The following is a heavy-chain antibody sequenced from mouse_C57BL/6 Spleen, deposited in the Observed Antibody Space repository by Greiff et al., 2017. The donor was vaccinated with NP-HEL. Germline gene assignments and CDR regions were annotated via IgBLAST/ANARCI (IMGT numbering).Heavy chain of an antibody. Sequence: VQLQQSGAELVRPGASVTLSCKASGYTFTDYDMHWVKQTPVHGLEWIGAIDPETGGTAYNQKFKGKAILTADKSSSTAYMELRSLTSEDSAVYYCTSLGDYKGFAYWGQGTLVTVSA. V-gene: IGHV1-15*01. D-gene: IGHD2-12*01. CDR1: GYTFTDYD. CDR3: TSLGDYKGFAY. CDR2: IDPETGGT. J-gene: IGHJ3*01.